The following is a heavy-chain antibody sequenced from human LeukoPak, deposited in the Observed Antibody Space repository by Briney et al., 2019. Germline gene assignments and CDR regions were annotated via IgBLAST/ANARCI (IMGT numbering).Heavy chain of an antibody. CDR1: GFTFSSYW. V-gene: IGHV3-74*01. CDR2: INSDGSST. CDR3: AKGATVTPTGGMDV. D-gene: IGHD4-17*01. J-gene: IGHJ6*02. Sequence: PGGSLRLSCAASGFTFSSYWMHWVRQAPGKGLVWVSRINSDGSSTSYADSVKGRFTISRDNSKNTLYLQMNSLRAEDTAVYYCAKGATVTPTGGMDVWGQGTTVTVSS.